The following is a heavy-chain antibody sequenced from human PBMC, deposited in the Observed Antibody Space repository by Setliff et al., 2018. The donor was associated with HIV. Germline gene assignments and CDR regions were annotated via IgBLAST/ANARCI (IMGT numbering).Heavy chain of an antibody. CDR1: GFTVSSNY. J-gene: IGHJ3*02. V-gene: IGHV3-53*01. D-gene: IGHD3-22*01. Sequence: SCAASGFTVSSNYMSWVRQAPGKGLEWVSVIYSGGYTYYADSVKGRFTISRDNSKNTLYLQMNSLRAEDTAMYYCARDRSSGYYYPDAFDIWGQGAMVTVSS. CDR2: IYSGGYT. CDR3: ARDRSSGYYYPDAFDI.